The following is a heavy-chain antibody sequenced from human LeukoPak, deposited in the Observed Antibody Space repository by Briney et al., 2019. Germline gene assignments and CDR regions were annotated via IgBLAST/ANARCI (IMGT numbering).Heavy chain of an antibody. V-gene: IGHV4-34*01. J-gene: IGHJ4*02. CDR1: GGSFSGYY. CDR2: INHSGST. D-gene: IGHD3-22*01. CDR3: ARSSGRGI. Sequence: PSETLSLTCAVYGGSFSGYYWSWIRQPPGKGLEWIGEINHSGSTNYNPSLKSRVTISVDTSKNQFSLKLSSVTAADTAVYYCARSSGRGIWGQGTLVTVSP.